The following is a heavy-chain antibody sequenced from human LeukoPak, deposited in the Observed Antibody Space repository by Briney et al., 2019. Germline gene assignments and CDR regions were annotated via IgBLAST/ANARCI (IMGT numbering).Heavy chain of an antibody. Sequence: GSVKVSCKASGYTFTSYGISWVRQAPGQGLEWMGWLSAYNGNINYAQKLQGRVTMTTDTSTSTAYMELRSLRSDDTAVYYCARASYDFWSGYYTETEERYYFDYWGQGTLVTVSS. J-gene: IGHJ4*02. D-gene: IGHD3-3*01. V-gene: IGHV1-18*01. CDR2: LSAYNGNI. CDR3: ARASYDFWSGYYTETEERYYFDY. CDR1: GYTFTSYG.